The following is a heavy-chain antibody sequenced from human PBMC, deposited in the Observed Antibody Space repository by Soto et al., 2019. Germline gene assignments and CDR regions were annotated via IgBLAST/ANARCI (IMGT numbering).Heavy chain of an antibody. CDR1: GGSIRSYY. D-gene: IGHD6-6*01. Sequence: PSETLSLTCTVSGGSIRSYYWSWIRQPPGKGLEWIGYIYYSGSTNYNPSLKSRVTISVDTSKNQFSLRLSSVTAADTAVYYCARQQCSSSSYYSYYYMDVWGKGTTVTVSS. V-gene: IGHV4-59*08. CDR3: ARQQCSSSSYYSYYYMDV. J-gene: IGHJ6*03. CDR2: IYYSGST.